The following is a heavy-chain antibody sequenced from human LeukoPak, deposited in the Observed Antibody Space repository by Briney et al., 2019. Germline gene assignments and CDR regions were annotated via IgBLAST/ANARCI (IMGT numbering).Heavy chain of an antibody. D-gene: IGHD2-21*01. Sequence: HAGGSLRLSCAASGFTFSSYSMNWVRQAPGKGLEWVSYISSSSSTIYYADSVKGRFTISRDNAKNSLYLQMNSLRAEDTAVYYCAREDCGGDCYFDSWGQGTLDTVSS. CDR2: ISSSSSTI. V-gene: IGHV3-48*01. CDR3: AREDCGGDCYFDS. J-gene: IGHJ5*01. CDR1: GFTFSSYS.